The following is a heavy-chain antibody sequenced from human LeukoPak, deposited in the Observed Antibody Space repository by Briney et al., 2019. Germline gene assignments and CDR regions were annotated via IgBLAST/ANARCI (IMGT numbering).Heavy chain of an antibody. CDR3: AKDESWLRSCPYQGCLPTEGHDY. CDR2: ISSSSGVI. D-gene: IGHD3-9*01. CDR1: GFNIRGYS. V-gene: IGHV3-21*04. J-gene: IGHJ4*02. Sequence: GGSLRLSCAVSGFNIRGYSLSWVRQAAGKGLQWVSYISSSSGVIDYADSVRGRFTISRDNAKNSLNLQMNSLRAEDTAVYYCAKDESWLRSCPYQGCLPTEGHDYWGQGTLVTVSS.